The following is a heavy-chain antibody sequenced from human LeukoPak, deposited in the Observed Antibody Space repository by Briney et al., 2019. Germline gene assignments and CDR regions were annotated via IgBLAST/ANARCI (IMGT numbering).Heavy chain of an antibody. D-gene: IGHD3-22*01. V-gene: IGHV4-30-4*01. Sequence: SETLSLTCTVSGGSISSGDYYWRWIRQPPGKGLEWIGYIYYSGSTYYNPSLKSRVTISVDTSKNQFSLKLSSVTAADTAVYYCARGRRDDSSGSYYYFDYWGQGTLVTVSS. CDR3: ARGRRDDSSGSYYYFDY. CDR1: GGSISSGDYY. J-gene: IGHJ4*02. CDR2: IYYSGST.